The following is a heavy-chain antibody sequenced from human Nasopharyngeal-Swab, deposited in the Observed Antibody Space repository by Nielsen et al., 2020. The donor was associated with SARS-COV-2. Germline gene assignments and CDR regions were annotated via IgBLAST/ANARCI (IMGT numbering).Heavy chain of an antibody. D-gene: IGHD1-7*01. CDR1: GYSFSSYW. CDR3: ATAYNGNYYWDY. V-gene: IGHV5-51*01. J-gene: IGHJ4*02. CDR2: MYPRDSYT. Sequence: GESLKISCKCSGYSFSSYWIGWVRQMPGKGLEWMGIMYPRDSYTRYSPSFQGQVTISADKSISTAYLQWSSLKASDTAMYYCATAYNGNYYWDYWGQGTLVTVSS.